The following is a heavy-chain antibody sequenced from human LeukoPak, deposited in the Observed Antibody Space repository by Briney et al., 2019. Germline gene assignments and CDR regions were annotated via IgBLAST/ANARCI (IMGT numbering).Heavy chain of an antibody. J-gene: IGHJ3*02. D-gene: IGHD7-27*01. CDR3: ARLGLGIGAFDI. CDR1: GFTFSSYS. V-gene: IGHV3-21*01. Sequence: GGSLRISCAASGFTFSSYSTNWVRQAPGKGLEWVSSISSSSSYIYYADSVKGRFTISRDNAKNSLYLQMNSLRAEDTAVYYCARLGLGIGAFDIWGQGTMVTVSS. CDR2: ISSSSSYI.